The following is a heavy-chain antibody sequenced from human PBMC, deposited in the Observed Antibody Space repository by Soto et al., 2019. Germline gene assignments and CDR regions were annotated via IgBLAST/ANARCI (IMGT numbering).Heavy chain of an antibody. CDR2: IIPIFATS. V-gene: IGHV1-69*13. D-gene: IGHD2-15*01. Sequence: SVKVSCKASGDTFSNYAISWVRQAPGQGLEWIGGIIPIFATSNYAQKFQDRVTITADESSSTAYMDLSRLISDDTAVYYCARRVVTGGSSLRYYYYGMAVWGQGTTVTVSS. CDR3: ARRVVTGGSSLRYYYYGMAV. CDR1: GDTFSNYA. J-gene: IGHJ6*02.